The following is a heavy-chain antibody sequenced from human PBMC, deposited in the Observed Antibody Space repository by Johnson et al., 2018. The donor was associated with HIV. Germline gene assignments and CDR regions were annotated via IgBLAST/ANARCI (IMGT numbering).Heavy chain of an antibody. CDR3: ARECGQASSYAFDI. CDR2: IKQDGSEK. J-gene: IGHJ3*02. V-gene: IGHV3-7*01. D-gene: IGHD1-26*01. Sequence: EQLVESGGGLVQPGGSLRLSCAASGFTFSSYWMSWVRQAPGKGLEWVANIKQDGSEKYSVDSVKGRFTISGDNAKNSLYLQMNSLRAEDTAVYYCARECGQASSYAFDIWGQGTMVTVSS. CDR1: GFTFSSYW.